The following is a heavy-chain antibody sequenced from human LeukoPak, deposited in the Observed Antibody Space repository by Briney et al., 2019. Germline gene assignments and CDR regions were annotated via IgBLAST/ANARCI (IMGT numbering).Heavy chain of an antibody. CDR1: GGSISSSSYY. Sequence: PSETLSLTCTVSGGSISSSSYYWGWIRQPPGKGLEWIGSIYHSGSTYYNPSLKSRVTISVDTSKSQFSLKLSSVTAADTAVYYCAREAGGYYDSSGSQGYFDYWGQGTLVTVSS. CDR2: IYHSGST. V-gene: IGHV4-39*07. CDR3: AREAGGYYDSSGSQGYFDY. D-gene: IGHD3-22*01. J-gene: IGHJ4*02.